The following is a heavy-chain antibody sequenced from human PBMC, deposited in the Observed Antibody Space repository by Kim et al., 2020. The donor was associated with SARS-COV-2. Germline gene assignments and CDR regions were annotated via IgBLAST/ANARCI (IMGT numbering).Heavy chain of an antibody. Sequence: LSLTCAASGFTFSSYGMSWVRQAPGKGLEWVSAISWIGPDRNYANSVKGRFTISRDNSKNTLYLQMNSLRDEDTAIYYCAKRLGPTTPNFDYWGPGTLVTVSS. CDR2: ISWIGPDR. CDR3: AKRLGPTTPNFDY. D-gene: IGHD1-26*01. V-gene: IGHV3-23*01. CDR1: GFTFSSYG. J-gene: IGHJ4*02.